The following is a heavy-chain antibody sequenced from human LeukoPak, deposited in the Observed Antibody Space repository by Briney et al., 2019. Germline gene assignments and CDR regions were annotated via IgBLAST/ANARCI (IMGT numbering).Heavy chain of an antibody. CDR2: IYTSGST. D-gene: IGHD1-26*01. J-gene: IGHJ5*02. V-gene: IGHV4-4*07. Sequence: SETLSLTCTASGGSISSYYWSWIRQPAGKGLEWIGRIYTSGSTNYNPSLKSRVTISVDTSKNQFSLKLSSVTAADTAVYYCARYSGSYFWFDPWGQGTLVTVSS. CDR3: ARYSGSYFWFDP. CDR1: GGSISSYY.